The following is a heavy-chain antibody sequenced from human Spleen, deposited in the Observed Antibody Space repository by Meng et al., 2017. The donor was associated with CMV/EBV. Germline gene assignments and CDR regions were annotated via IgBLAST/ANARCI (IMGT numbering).Heavy chain of an antibody. Sequence: SLKMYCAASGFTFRRYAMSWVRQAPGKGLHWVSVIYSGGSRTYYADSVKGRFTISRDNSKNTLYLQMNSLRAEDTAVYYCAKVSYDDCWSGYLHWGQGTLVTVSS. V-gene: IGHV3-23*03. J-gene: IGHJ4*02. D-gene: IGHD3-3*01. CDR2: IYSGGSRT. CDR1: GFTFRRYA. CDR3: AKVSYDDCWSGYLH.